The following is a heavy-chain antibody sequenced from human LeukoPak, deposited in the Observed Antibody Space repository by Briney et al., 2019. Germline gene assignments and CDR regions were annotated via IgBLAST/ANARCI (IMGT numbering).Heavy chain of an antibody. D-gene: IGHD3-22*01. CDR1: GGTFSSYA. CDR3: ARDYYYDSSGYNP. V-gene: IGHV1-69*05. J-gene: IGHJ5*02. Sequence: SVKVSCKASGGTFSSYAISWVRQAPGQGLEWVGRIIPIFGPENYAQEFQGRVTITTDESTSTAYMELSSPRSEDTAVYYCARDYYYDSSGYNPWGQGTLVTVSS. CDR2: IIPIFGPE.